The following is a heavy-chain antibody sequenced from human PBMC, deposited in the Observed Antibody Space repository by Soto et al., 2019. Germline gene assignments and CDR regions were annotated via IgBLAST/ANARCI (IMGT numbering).Heavy chain of an antibody. Sequence: ASVKVSCKASGYIFTTYHLHWVRQAPGQGLDWMGAVSPSGGSTTYAQKFQGRVTMTRDTTTSTVYVDVSSLTSEDSALYYCARAAEWEQPSNQYYFDFWGQGTLVTVSS. V-gene: IGHV1-46*01. D-gene: IGHD1-26*01. J-gene: IGHJ4*02. CDR2: VSPSGGST. CDR3: ARAAEWEQPSNQYYFDF. CDR1: GYIFTTYH.